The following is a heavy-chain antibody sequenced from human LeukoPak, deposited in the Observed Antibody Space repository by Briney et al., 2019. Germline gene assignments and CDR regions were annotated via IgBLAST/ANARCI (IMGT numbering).Heavy chain of an antibody. CDR3: ATDGAGFDT. CDR2: INIGGTNT. V-gene: IGHV3-11*01. J-gene: IGHJ5*02. CDR1: GFTFNDYY. Sequence: GGSLRLSCAASGFTFNDYYVSWIRQAPGKGLEWLSYINIGGTNTHYADSVKGRFTISRDNAKKSLYLEMNNLRAEDTAVYYCATDGAGFDTWGQGVLVTVS.